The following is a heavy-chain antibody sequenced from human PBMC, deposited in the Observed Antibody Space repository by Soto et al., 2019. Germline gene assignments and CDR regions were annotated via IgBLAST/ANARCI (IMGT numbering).Heavy chain of an antibody. D-gene: IGHD3-22*01. Sequence: QVQLVQSGAEVKKPGSSVKVSCTASGGTFSSYAISWVRQAPGQGLEWMGGIIPIFGTANYAQKFQGRVTITADESTSTAYMELSSLRSEDTAVYYCARNYYDSSGYFFSYYYGMDVWGQGTTVTVSS. CDR3: ARNYYDSSGYFFSYYYGMDV. V-gene: IGHV1-69*01. J-gene: IGHJ6*02. CDR1: GGTFSSYA. CDR2: IIPIFGTA.